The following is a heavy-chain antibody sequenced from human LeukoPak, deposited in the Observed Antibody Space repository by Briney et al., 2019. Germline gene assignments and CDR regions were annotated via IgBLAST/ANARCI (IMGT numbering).Heavy chain of an antibody. CDR1: GYTFTSYG. D-gene: IGHD2-15*01. V-gene: IGHV1-18*01. CDR3: ARDRAGIGYCSGGSCYYWFDP. CDR2: ISAYNGNT. Sequence: ASVQVSFKASGYTFTSYGISWVRQAPGQGVEWMGWISAYNGNTNYAQKLQGRVTMTTDTSTRKPYMELRSLRSDDTDVYHCARDRAGIGYCSGGSCYYWFDPWGQGTLVTVPS. J-gene: IGHJ5*02.